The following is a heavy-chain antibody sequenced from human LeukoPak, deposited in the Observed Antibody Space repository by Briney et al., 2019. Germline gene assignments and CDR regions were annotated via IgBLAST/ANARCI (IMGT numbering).Heavy chain of an antibody. Sequence: SETLSLTCTVSGGSVSSDSYCWSWIRQPPGKGLEWIGYIYYSGSTNYNPSLKSRVTISVDTSKNQFSLKLSSVTAADTAVYYCARDKGAPAGLYYFDSWGQGTLVTVSS. D-gene: IGHD2-2*01. CDR1: GGSVSSDSYC. V-gene: IGHV4-61*01. CDR3: ARDKGAPAGLYYFDS. J-gene: IGHJ4*02. CDR2: IYYSGST.